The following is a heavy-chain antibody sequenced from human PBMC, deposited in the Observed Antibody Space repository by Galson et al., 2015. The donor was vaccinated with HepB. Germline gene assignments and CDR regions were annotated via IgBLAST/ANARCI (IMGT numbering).Heavy chain of an antibody. CDR3: ARPTNYYYDTGGHEGYFEL. CDR1: GYSFTSHW. V-gene: IGHV5-51*01. Sequence: QSGAEVKKPGESLKISCKGSGYSFTSHWIAWVRQVPGKGLEWMGIIYPDDSDTRYSPSFQGQDTISAAKYINTAYLQWASLKASDSAMYYCARPTNYYYDTGGHEGYFELWGRGTLVTVSS. J-gene: IGHJ2*01. D-gene: IGHD3-22*01. CDR2: IYPDDSDT.